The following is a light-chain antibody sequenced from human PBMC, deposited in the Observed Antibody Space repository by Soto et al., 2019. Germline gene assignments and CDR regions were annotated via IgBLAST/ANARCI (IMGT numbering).Light chain of an antibody. J-gene: IGKJ2*01. CDR1: QSIPTSY. Sequence: EIVLTQSPGTLSLSAGERATLSCRASQSIPTSYLSWDQKKPGQAPRLLIYGTSTRATGIPDRFSGGGSGTDFILTISGLEPEDFAVYDCQLYGYSPRFTFGQGTKVEIK. V-gene: IGKV3-20*01. CDR2: GTS. CDR3: QLYGYSPRFT.